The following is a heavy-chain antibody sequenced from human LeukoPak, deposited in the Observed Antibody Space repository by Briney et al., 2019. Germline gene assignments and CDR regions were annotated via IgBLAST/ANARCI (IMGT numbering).Heavy chain of an antibody. V-gene: IGHV4-39*01. CDR2: SYYSGST. CDR1: GGSISSSSYY. D-gene: IGHD3-16*01. J-gene: IGHJ6*02. Sequence: SETLSLTCTVSGGSISSSSYYWGWFRQPPGKGLEGIGGSYYSGSTYYNPSLKSRVTISVDTSKNQFSLKLSSVTAADTAVYYCATSYPNLYYYYYGMDVWGQGTTVTVSS. CDR3: ATSYPNLYYYYYGMDV.